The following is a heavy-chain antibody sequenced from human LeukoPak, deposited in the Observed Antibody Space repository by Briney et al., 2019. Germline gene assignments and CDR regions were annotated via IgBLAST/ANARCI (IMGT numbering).Heavy chain of an antibody. Sequence: SETLSLTCTVSGGSISSYYWSWIRQPPGKGLEWIGSIYYSGSTYYNPSLKSRVTISVDTSKNQFSLKLSSVTAADTAVYYCARRSSSQLYYYYYMDVWGKGTTVTVSS. D-gene: IGHD6-13*01. CDR1: GGSISSYY. CDR3: ARRSSSQLYYYYYMDV. CDR2: IYYSGST. V-gene: IGHV4-59*12. J-gene: IGHJ6*03.